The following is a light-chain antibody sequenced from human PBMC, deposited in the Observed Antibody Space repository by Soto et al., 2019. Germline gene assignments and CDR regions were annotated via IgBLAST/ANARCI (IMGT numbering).Light chain of an antibody. CDR3: SSYRSGSTYV. J-gene: IGLJ1*01. CDR2: EVS. Sequence: QSVLTQPASVSGSPGQSITISCTGTSSDVGGYRYVSWYQQHPGKAPKLMIYEVSNRPSGVSNRFPGSKSGNTASLTISGLQAEDEADYYCSSYRSGSTYVFGTGTKVTV. V-gene: IGLV2-14*01. CDR1: SSDVGGYRY.